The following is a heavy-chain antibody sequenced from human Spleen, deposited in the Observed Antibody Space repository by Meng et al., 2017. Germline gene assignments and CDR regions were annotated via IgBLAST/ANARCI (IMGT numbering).Heavy chain of an antibody. V-gene: IGHV3-30*04. J-gene: IGHJ4*02. CDR1: GFTFSDYA. CDR3: ARDNGDTAMLDY. CDR2: ISYDGSNK. Sequence: GESLKISCAASGFTFSDYAMHWVRQAPGKGLEWVAVISYDGSNKYYADSVKGRFTISRDNSKNTLYLQMNSLRAEDTAVYYCARDNGDTAMLDYWGQGTLVTVSS. D-gene: IGHD5-18*01.